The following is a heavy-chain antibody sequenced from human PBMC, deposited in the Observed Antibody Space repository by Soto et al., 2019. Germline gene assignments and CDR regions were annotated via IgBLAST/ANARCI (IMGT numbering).Heavy chain of an antibody. CDR2: IYSGGST. CDR1: GFTVSSNY. J-gene: IGHJ4*02. D-gene: IGHD2-15*01. CDR3: VGYCSGGSCYADY. V-gene: IGHV3-53*04. Sequence: GGSLRLSCAASGFTVSSNYMSWVRQAPGKGLEWVSVIYSGGSTYYADSVKGRFTISRHNSKNTLYLQMNSLRAEDTAVYYCVGYCSGGSCYADYWGQGTLVTVSS.